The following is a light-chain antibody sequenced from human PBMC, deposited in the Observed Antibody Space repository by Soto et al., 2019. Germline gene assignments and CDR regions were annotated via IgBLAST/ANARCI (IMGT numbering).Light chain of an antibody. V-gene: IGKV1-5*01. CDR3: QQYESFSPYT. Sequence: DIQMTQSPSTLSAFVGDRVTITCRASQSVSSSSAWYQQKPGKAPQLLIYDASTLESGVPSRFSGSGYGTEFILTINSLQPGDFATYYCQQYESFSPYTFGQGTRLEI. J-gene: IGKJ2*01. CDR1: QSVSSS. CDR2: DAS.